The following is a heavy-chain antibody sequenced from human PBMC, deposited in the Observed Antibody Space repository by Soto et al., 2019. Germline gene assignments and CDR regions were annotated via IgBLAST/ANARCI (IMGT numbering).Heavy chain of an antibody. D-gene: IGHD3-16*02. CDR1: GGSISSGGYY. Sequence: SATLSLTCTASGGSISSGGYYWSWIRQHPGKGLEWIGYIYYSGSTYYNPSLKSRVTISVDTSKNQFSLKLSSVTAADTAVYYCARDIHDYVWGSYRNYYFDYWGQGTLVTVYS. J-gene: IGHJ4*02. CDR2: IYYSGST. V-gene: IGHV4-31*03. CDR3: ARDIHDYVWGSYRNYYFDY.